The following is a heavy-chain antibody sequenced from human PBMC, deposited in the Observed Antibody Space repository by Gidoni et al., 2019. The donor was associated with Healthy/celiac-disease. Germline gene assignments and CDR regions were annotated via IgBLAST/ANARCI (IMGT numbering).Heavy chain of an antibody. CDR3: ARELSSGSYGY. CDR1: GFTFSSYG. CDR2: IWYDGSNK. Sequence: QVQLVESGGGVVQPGRSLRLSCAASGFTFSSYGMHWVRQAPGKGLEWVAVIWYDGSNKYYADSVKGRFTISRDNSKNTLYLQMNSLRAEDTAVYYCARELSSGSYGYWGQGTLVTVSS. D-gene: IGHD1-26*01. J-gene: IGHJ4*02. V-gene: IGHV3-33*01.